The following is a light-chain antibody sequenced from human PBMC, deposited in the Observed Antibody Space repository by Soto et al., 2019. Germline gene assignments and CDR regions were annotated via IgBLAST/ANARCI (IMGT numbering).Light chain of an antibody. CDR2: GNS. V-gene: IGLV1-40*01. CDR3: NSYARSLNFSV. Sequence: QSVLTQPPSVSGAPGQRVTISCTGNSTNIGAGYDVPWYQQLPGKAPKLLIFGNSNRPSGVPDRFFGSKSGTSASLAITGLQAEDEADYYCNSYARSLNFSVFGGGTKLTVL. CDR1: STNIGAGYD. J-gene: IGLJ3*02.